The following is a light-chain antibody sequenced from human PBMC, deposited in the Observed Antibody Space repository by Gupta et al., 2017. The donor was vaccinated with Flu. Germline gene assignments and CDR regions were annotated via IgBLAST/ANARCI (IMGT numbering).Light chain of an antibody. CDR1: QSISSS. CDR2: MAS. Sequence: DIQMTQSPATLSASVGDRVTITCRASQSISSSLAWYQQRPGKAPKVLIYMASRLESGVPSRFSGTGSGTEFTLTISSLQPDDFAIYYCLQYKTYSWLSFGQGTKLEIK. CDR3: LQYKTYSWLS. J-gene: IGKJ2*03. V-gene: IGKV1-5*03.